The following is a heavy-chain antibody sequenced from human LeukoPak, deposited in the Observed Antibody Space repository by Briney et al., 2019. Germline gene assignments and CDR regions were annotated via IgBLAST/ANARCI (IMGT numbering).Heavy chain of an antibody. J-gene: IGHJ4*02. D-gene: IGHD3-3*01. Sequence: GGSLRLSCAASGFTFSSYSMNWVRQAPGKGLEWVSYISSSSSTIYYADSVKGRFTISRENAKNSLYLQMNSLRAEDTAVYYCARDLRSGYFDYWGQGTLVTVSS. V-gene: IGHV3-48*04. CDR2: ISSSSSTI. CDR3: ARDLRSGYFDY. CDR1: GFTFSSYS.